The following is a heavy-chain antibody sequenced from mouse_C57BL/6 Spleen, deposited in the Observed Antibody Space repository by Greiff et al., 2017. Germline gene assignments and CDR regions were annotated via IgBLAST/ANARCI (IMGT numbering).Heavy chain of an antibody. Sequence: VQLQQSGAELVKPGASVKISCKASGYAFSSYWMNWVKQRPGKGLEWIGQIYPGDGDTNYNGKFKGKATLTADKSSSTAYMQLSSLTSEDSAVYCWARGALYDGYYGEGYYAMDYWGQGTSVTVSS. CDR3: ARGALYDGYYGEGYYAMDY. V-gene: IGHV1-80*01. D-gene: IGHD2-3*01. CDR1: GYAFSSYW. CDR2: IYPGDGDT. J-gene: IGHJ4*01.